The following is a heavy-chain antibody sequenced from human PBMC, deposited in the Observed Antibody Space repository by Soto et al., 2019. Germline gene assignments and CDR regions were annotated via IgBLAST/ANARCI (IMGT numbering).Heavy chain of an antibody. Sequence: QVQLVESGGGVVQPGRSLRLSCAASGFTFSSYGMHWVRRAPGKGLEWVAVISYDGSNKYYADSVKGRFTISRDNSKNTLYLQMNSLRAEDTAVYYCAKDSSGNPEEYFQHWGQGTLVTVSS. J-gene: IGHJ1*01. CDR3: AKDSSGNPEEYFQH. CDR2: ISYDGSNK. CDR1: GFTFSSYG. V-gene: IGHV3-30*18. D-gene: IGHD2-15*01.